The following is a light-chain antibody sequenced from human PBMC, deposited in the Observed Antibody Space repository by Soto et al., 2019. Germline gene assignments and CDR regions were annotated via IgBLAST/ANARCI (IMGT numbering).Light chain of an antibody. CDR2: DAS. CDR3: QQYNHYYS. V-gene: IGKV1-5*01. J-gene: IGKJ2*03. CDR1: QRISRW. Sequence: DIQLTQSPSTLSASVGDRVTITCRASQRISRWLAWYQQKLGKAPKLLIHDASRLESGVPSRFSGSGSGTEFTLTINSLQPDDFATYYCQQYNHYYSFGQGTKLEIK.